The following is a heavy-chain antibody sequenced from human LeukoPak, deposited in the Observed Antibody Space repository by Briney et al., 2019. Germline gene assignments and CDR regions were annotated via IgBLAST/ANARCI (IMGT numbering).Heavy chain of an antibody. CDR1: GGSISSYY. J-gene: IGHJ3*02. CDR3: AMSRYCSGGSCYLDAFDI. D-gene: IGHD2-15*01. CDR2: IYYSGST. V-gene: IGHV4-59*01. Sequence: SEILSLTCTVSGGSISSYYWSWIRQPPGKGLEWIGYIYYSGSTNYNPSLKSRVTISVDTSKNQFSLKLSSVTAADTAVYYCAMSRYCSGGSCYLDAFDIWGQGTMVTVSS.